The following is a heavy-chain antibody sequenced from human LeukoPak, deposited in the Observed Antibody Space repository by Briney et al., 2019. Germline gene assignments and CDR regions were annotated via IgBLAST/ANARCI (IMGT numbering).Heavy chain of an antibody. CDR2: IYNSGST. J-gene: IGHJ5*02. Sequence: SETLSLTCTVSGGSINDYFWSWIRQPPGKGLEWIGYIYNSGSTNYNPSLKSRVSISADTSKNQFPLNLSSVTATDTAVYYCARLHFAAAEEFDPRGQGTLVTVPS. CDR3: ARLHFAAAEEFDP. D-gene: IGHD6-13*01. V-gene: IGHV4-59*08. CDR1: GGSINDYF.